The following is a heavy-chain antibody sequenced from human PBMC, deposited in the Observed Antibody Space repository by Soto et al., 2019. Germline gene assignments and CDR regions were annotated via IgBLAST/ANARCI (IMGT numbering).Heavy chain of an antibody. CDR2: INAPGSPT. V-gene: IGHV3-23*01. Sequence: GGSLRLSCAASGFTFNSYGMSWVRQAPGKGLEWVSGINAPGSPTYYAASVKGRFTVSRDNSKKMLFLQMNSLRDEDTAVYYCAKDRNPDGIWTFDSWGPGTRVNVS. CDR1: GFTFNSYG. J-gene: IGHJ4*02. CDR3: AKDRNPDGIWTFDS. D-gene: IGHD3-9*01.